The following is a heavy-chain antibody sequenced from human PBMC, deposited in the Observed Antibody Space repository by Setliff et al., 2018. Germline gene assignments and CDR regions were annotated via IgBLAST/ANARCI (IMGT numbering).Heavy chain of an antibody. D-gene: IGHD3-10*01. V-gene: IGHV7-4-1*02. J-gene: IGHJ6*03. CDR2: INTNTGNP. CDR1: GYIFTTYA. CDR3: ARVSRFGTVVYRGDYYLDV. Sequence: GASVKVSCKASGYIFTTYAIGWMRQAPGQGPEWMGWINTNTGNPSYAQRFTGRFVFSLDTSVSTAYLHISGLKGEDSAVYYCARVSRFGTVVYRGDYYLDVWGKGTTVTVS.